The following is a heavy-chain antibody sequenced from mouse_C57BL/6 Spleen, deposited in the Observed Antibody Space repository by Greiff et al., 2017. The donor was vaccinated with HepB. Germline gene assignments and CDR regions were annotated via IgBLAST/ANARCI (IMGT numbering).Heavy chain of an antibody. D-gene: IGHD2-4*01. V-gene: IGHV1-82*01. Sequence: VQLQQSGPELVKPGASVKISCKASGYAFSSSWMNWVKQRPGKGLEWIGRIYPGDGDTNYNGKFKGKATLTADKSSSTAYMQLSRLTSEDSAVYFCARGDYPYAMDYWGQGTSVTVSS. CDR1: GYAFSSSW. J-gene: IGHJ4*01. CDR3: ARGDYPYAMDY. CDR2: IYPGDGDT.